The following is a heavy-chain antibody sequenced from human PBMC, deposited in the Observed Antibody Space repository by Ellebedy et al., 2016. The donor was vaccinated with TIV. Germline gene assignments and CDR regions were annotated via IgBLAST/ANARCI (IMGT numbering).Heavy chain of an antibody. J-gene: IGHJ4*02. D-gene: IGHD5-18*01. Sequence: GESLKISCAASGFTFSNFAMSWVRQAPGKGLEWVSGIVGGGAERYADSVKGRFTISRDNSQNTVDMQMKSLRDEDTAVYFCAKDRTAGDGYWVFDSWGQGTLVTVSS. V-gene: IGHV3-23*01. CDR2: IVGGGA. CDR3: AKDRTAGDGYWVFDS. CDR1: GFTFSNFA.